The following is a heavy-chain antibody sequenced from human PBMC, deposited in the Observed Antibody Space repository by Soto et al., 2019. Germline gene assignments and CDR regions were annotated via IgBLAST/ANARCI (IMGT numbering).Heavy chain of an antibody. CDR3: ARGRYGDY. D-gene: IGHD1-1*01. Sequence: QVHLVQSGAEVKKPGASVKVSCKGSGYTFTSYGITWVRQAPGQGLEWMGWISARNGDTDYAQKLQGRVTATRDTSTSTAYMELRSRRSDDTAVYYCARGRYGDYWGQGALVTVSS. V-gene: IGHV1-18*01. J-gene: IGHJ4*02. CDR1: GYTFTSYG. CDR2: ISARNGDT.